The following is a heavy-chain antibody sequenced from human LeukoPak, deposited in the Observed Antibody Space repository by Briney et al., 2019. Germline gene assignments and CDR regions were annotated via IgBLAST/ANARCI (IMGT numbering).Heavy chain of an antibody. J-gene: IGHJ6*03. D-gene: IGHD3-10*01. CDR2: IRYDGTNK. V-gene: IGHV3-30*02. CDR1: GFTFSSYG. Sequence: GGSLRLSCAASGFTFSSYGMHWVRQAPGKGLEWVAFIRYDGTNKYYGDSVKGRFTISRDNSKNTLYLQMNSLRAEDTAVYYCAKDRGSGPTYYMDVWGKGTTVTVSS. CDR3: AKDRGSGPTYYMDV.